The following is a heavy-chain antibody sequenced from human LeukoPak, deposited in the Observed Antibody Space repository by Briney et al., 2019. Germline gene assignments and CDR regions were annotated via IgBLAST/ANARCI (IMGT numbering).Heavy chain of an antibody. CDR1: GLAFSSYA. V-gene: IGHV3-23*01. CDR2: ISGSGGST. D-gene: IGHD3-3*02. J-gene: IGHJ4*02. Sequence: SGGSLRLSCAASGLAFSSYAMSWVRQAPGEGLDWVSGISGSGGSTYYADSVKGRFTISRDNSKNTLYLQMNRLRAEDTAVYYCAKSPVLAVSHFDYWGQGTLVTVSS. CDR3: AKSPVLAVSHFDY.